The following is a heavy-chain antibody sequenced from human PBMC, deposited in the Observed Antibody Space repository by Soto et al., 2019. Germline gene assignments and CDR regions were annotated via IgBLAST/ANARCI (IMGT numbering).Heavy chain of an antibody. CDR2: IYPRDSDT. J-gene: IGHJ4*02. V-gene: IGHV5-51*01. CDR3: ARQHPLDSRVWYT. Sequence: GESLKISCKVSGDSFTGFWIGWVRQMPGKGLEWLGSIYPRDSDTRYSPSFQGQVTISADKSLSTAYLQWNSLQASDTAIYYCARQHPLDSRVWYTWGQGTLVTV. D-gene: IGHD6-19*01. CDR1: GDSFTGFW.